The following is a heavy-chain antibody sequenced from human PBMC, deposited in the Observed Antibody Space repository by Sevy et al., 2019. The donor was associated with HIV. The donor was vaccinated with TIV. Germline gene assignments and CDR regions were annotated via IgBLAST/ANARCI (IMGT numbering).Heavy chain of an antibody. CDR2: IIPRVGLT. J-gene: IGHJ4*02. D-gene: IGHD2-21*01. CDR1: GGSLSNYG. CDR3: ASVRPCGGDCYYFDS. Sequence: ASVKVSCKASGGSLSNYGMNWVRQAPGQELEWTGGIIPRVGLTNYAQKFQDRVTITADESTKTVYIEVRRLTSEDTGVYYCASVRPCGGDCYYFDSWGQGTLVTVSS. V-gene: IGHV1-69*10.